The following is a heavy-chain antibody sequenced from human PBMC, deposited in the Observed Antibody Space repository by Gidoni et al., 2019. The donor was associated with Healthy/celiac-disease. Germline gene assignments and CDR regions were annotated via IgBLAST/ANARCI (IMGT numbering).Heavy chain of an antibody. J-gene: IGHJ4*02. CDR3: ARDLGGAAAEWWAFDY. CDR1: GFTFSSYA. D-gene: IGHD6-13*01. V-gene: IGHV3-30-3*01. Sequence: QVQLVESGGGGVQPGRSLRLSCAASGFTFSSYAMDWVRQAPGKGLEWVAVISYDGSNKYYADSVKGRFTISRDNSKNTLYLQMNSLRAEDTAVYYCARDLGGAAAEWWAFDYWGQGTLVTVSS. CDR2: ISYDGSNK.